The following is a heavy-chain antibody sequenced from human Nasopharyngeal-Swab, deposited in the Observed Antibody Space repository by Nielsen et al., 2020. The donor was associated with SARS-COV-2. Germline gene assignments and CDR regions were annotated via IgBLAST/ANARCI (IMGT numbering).Heavy chain of an antibody. J-gene: IGHJ4*02. V-gene: IGHV4-34*01. CDR2: INRSGST. Sequence: RQAPGKGLEWIGEINRSGSTNYNPSLKSRVTISVDTSKNQFSLKLSSVTAADTAMYYCARIEDCSSTSCYDYFDYWGQGTLVTVSS. CDR3: ARIEDCSSTSCYDYFDY. D-gene: IGHD2-2*01.